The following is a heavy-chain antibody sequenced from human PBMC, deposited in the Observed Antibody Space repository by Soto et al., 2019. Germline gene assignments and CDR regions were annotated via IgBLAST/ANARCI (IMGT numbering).Heavy chain of an antibody. D-gene: IGHD3-10*01. Sequence: QERLVESGGGVVQPGRSLRLSCAVSGFTFSDYAMHWVRQAPGKGLEWVALIWHDGINEFYADSVKGRFTISRDISNHTLYLQMNSLRPEDTAVYYCTKSRGDAYKWGLGLDQWGQGTLVTVSS. V-gene: IGHV3-33*03. J-gene: IGHJ5*02. CDR2: IWHDGINE. CDR1: GFTFSDYA. CDR3: TKSRGDAYKWGLGLDQ.